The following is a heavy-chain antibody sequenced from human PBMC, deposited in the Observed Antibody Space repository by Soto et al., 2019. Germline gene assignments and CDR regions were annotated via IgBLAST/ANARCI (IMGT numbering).Heavy chain of an antibody. D-gene: IGHD3-3*01. CDR2: IWYDGSNK. J-gene: IGHJ6*02. CDR3: ARSNENTYDFWSGPSHGMDV. CDR1: GFTFSSYG. V-gene: IGHV3-33*01. Sequence: PGGSLRLSCAASGFTFSSYGMHWVRQAPGKGLEWVAVIWYDGSNKYYADSVKGRFTISRDNSKNTLYLQMNSLRAEDTAVYYCARSNENTYDFWSGPSHGMDVWGQGTKVTVSS.